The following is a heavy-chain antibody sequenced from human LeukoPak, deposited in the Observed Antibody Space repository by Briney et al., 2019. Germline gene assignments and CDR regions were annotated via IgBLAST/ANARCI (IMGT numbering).Heavy chain of an antibody. J-gene: IGHJ4*02. D-gene: IGHD5-18*01. CDR1: GFTFDDYA. Sequence: GGSLRLSCAASGFTFDDYAMHWVRHAPGKGLEWVSLISGDGGSTYYADSVKGRFTISRDNSKNSLYLQMNSLRTEDTALYYCAKDPVDTAMVPLPGDYWGQGTLVTVSS. CDR2: ISGDGGST. V-gene: IGHV3-43*02. CDR3: AKDPVDTAMVPLPGDY.